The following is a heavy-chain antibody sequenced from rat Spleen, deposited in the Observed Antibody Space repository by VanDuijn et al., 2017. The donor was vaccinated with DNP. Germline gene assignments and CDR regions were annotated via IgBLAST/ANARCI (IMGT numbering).Heavy chain of an antibody. CDR2: IKSGGNT. D-gene: IGHD4-3*01. CDR3: ARDLIIRDTTSAMDA. CDR1: GFSLTNSH. V-gene: IGHV2-27*01. J-gene: IGHJ4*01. Sequence: QVQLKESGPGLVQPSQTLSLTCTVSGFSLTNSHVHWVRPPPGKGLEWMGRIKSGGNTDYNSVLKSRLSISRDTSKSQVFLKMNSLQTEDTAMYFCARDLIIRDTTSAMDAWGQGTSVTVSS.